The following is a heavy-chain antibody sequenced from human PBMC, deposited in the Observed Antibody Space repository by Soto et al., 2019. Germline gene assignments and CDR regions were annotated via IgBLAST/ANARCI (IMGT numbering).Heavy chain of an antibody. Sequence: PSETLSLTCAVSGGSISSSNLWSWVRQPPGKGLEWIGEIYHSGSTNYNPSLKSRVTISVDKSKNSLYLQMNSLRAEDTALYHCARHGLTMVRARFGYYMDVWGKGTTVTVSS. CDR2: IYHSGST. CDR3: ARHGLTMVRARFGYYMDV. D-gene: IGHD3-10*01. CDR1: GGSISSSNL. J-gene: IGHJ6*03. V-gene: IGHV4-4*02.